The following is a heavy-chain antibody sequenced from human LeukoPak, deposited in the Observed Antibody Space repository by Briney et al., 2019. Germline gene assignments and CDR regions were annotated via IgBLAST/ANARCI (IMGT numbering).Heavy chain of an antibody. CDR1: GYTFTSYG. J-gene: IGHJ5*02. CDR3: ARDMSDFLDSSPNWFDP. V-gene: IGHV1-18*01. Sequence: GASVTVSCTASGYTFTSYGISWVRQAPGQGLEWMGWISAYNGNTNYPQKLQGRVTMTTDTSTSTAYMELRSLRSDDTAVYYCARDMSDFLDSSPNWFDPWGQGTLVTVSS. D-gene: IGHD6-13*01. CDR2: ISAYNGNT.